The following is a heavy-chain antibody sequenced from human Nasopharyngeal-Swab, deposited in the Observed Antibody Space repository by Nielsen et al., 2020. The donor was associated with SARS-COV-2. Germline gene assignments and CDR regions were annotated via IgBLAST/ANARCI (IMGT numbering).Heavy chain of an antibody. Sequence: SETLSLTCAVYGGSFSGYYWSWIRQPPGKGLEWIGEINHSGSTNYNPSLKSRVTISVDTSKNQFSLKLRSVTAADTAVYYCARGSPPGVVPAALGVIFYYYYYMDVWGKGTTVTVSS. CDR3: ARGSPPGVVPAALGVIFYYYYYMDV. V-gene: IGHV4-34*01. CDR1: GGSFSGYY. J-gene: IGHJ6*03. D-gene: IGHD2-2*01. CDR2: INHSGST.